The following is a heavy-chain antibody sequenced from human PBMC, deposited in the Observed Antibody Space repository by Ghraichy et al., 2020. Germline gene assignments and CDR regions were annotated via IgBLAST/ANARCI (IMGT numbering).Heavy chain of an antibody. CDR3: AKEPLRLRFLEWLPAKLNWFDP. D-gene: IGHD3-3*01. V-gene: IGHV3-53*01. Sequence: GGSLRLSCVASGFTVSSNYMSWVRQAPGKGLEWVSVIYSGGSTYYADSVKGRFTISRDNSKYTLYLQMNSLRAEDTAVYYCAKEPLRLRFLEWLPAKLNWFDPWGQGTLVTVSS. CDR2: IYSGGST. J-gene: IGHJ5*02. CDR1: GFTVSSNY.